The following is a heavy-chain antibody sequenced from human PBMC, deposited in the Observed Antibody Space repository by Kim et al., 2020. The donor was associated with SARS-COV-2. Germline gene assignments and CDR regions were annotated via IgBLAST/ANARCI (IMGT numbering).Heavy chain of an antibody. CDR3: ARVKYGSGTSYGY. Sequence: YADSVKGPFTIAGDNSKDTRYRQMNSLRAEDTAVYYCARVKYGSGTSYGYWGQGTLVTVSS. V-gene: IGHV3-30*01. J-gene: IGHJ4*02. D-gene: IGHD3-10*01.